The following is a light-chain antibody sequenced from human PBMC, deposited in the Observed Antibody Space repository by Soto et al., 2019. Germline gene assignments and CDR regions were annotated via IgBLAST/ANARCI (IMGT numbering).Light chain of an antibody. CDR1: QGISSF. V-gene: IGKV1-16*01. Sequence: DIQMAQYPSSLSASVGDRVTITCRASQGISSFLAWFQQKPGKAPKSLIYDASNLQSGVPSRFSGSGSDTHFTLTISSLQPEDFATYYCQQYHSYPASFGQGTKVEIK. CDR2: DAS. J-gene: IGKJ1*01. CDR3: QQYHSYPAS.